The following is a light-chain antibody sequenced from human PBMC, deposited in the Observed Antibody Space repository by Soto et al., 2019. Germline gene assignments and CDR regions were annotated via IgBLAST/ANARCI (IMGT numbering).Light chain of an antibody. Sequence: QAVVTQPPSVSGAPGQRVTISCTGSSSNIGAGYDVHWYQQLPGTAPKLLIYGNSNRPSGVPDRFSGSKSGTSASLAITGLQAEDEADYCCQSYDSSLSGLGGVFGGGTKVTVL. J-gene: IGLJ2*01. CDR1: SSNIGAGYD. CDR2: GNS. CDR3: QSYDSSLSGLGGV. V-gene: IGLV1-40*01.